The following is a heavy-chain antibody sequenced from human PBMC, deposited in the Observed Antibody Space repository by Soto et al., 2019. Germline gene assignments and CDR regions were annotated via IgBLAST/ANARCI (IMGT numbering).Heavy chain of an antibody. CDR1: GGTFNTYA. D-gene: IGHD3-10*01. Sequence: QVQLVQSGAEMKKPGSSVKVTCQSSGGTFNTYAMNWVRQAPGQGPEWMGDISPMFGAANYAPKFQGRVTIPADQSTGTSYLQLSSLTPEETSIYFCAREVQVHTPAFVYWGQGTLVTVSS. CDR2: ISPMFGAA. J-gene: IGHJ4*02. V-gene: IGHV1-69*19. CDR3: AREVQVHTPAFVY.